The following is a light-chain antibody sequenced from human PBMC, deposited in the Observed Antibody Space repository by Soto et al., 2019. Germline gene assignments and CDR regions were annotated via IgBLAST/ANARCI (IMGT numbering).Light chain of an antibody. J-gene: IGKJ3*01. CDR3: XQSYSTPLT. CDR1: QSISNY. V-gene: IGKV1-39*01. CDR2: AAS. Sequence: DIQMTQSPSSLSASVGDRVTITCRASQSISNYLNWYQQKPGKAPKLLIYAASSLQGDVPSRFSGSGSGTDXTLXXSSLQPDDFAXXXXXQSYSTPLTFGPGTKVDIK.